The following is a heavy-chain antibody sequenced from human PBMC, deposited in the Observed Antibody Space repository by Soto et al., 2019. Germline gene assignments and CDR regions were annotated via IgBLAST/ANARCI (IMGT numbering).Heavy chain of an antibody. D-gene: IGHD3-9*01. Sequence: SVKVSCKASGVTFSSYVISCVRQAPEQGLEWMGGIIPIFGTANYAQKFQGRVTIAADESTSTAYMELSSLRSEDTAVYYCARDLGGNGAMYYDTGGGMDVWGQGTTVTVSS. CDR1: GVTFSSYV. V-gene: IGHV1-69*13. J-gene: IGHJ6*02. CDR3: ARDLGGNGAMYYDTGGGMDV. CDR2: IIPIFGTA.